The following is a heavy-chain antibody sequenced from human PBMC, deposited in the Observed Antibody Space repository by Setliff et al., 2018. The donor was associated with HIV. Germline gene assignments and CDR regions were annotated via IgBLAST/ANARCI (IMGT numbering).Heavy chain of an antibody. CDR2: ISPYNGNT. V-gene: IGHV1-18*01. CDR1: GYTFSNYG. CDR3: ARKPTGSPSDY. Sequence: ASVKVSCKASGYTFSNYGISWVRQALGQGLEWMGWISPYNGNTNYVQKLQGRVTITTDTSTSTAYMELRSLRSDDTALYYCARKPTGSPSDYWGQGTLVTVSS. J-gene: IGHJ4*02. D-gene: IGHD2-2*01.